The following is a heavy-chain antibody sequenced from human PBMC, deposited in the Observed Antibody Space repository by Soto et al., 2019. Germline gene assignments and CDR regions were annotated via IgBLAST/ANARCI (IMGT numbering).Heavy chain of an antibody. V-gene: IGHV2-5*02. CDR3: AHRALAVAGIRGAFDI. Sequence: SGPTLVKPTPTLTLTCTFSGFSLRPSGVGVGWIRQPPGKALEWLALIYWDDDKHDSPSLKSRLTITKDTSKNQVVLTMTTMDPVDTATYYCAHRALAVAGIRGAFDIWGQGTMVTVSS. J-gene: IGHJ3*02. CDR1: GFSLRPSGVG. D-gene: IGHD6-19*01. CDR2: IYWDDDK.